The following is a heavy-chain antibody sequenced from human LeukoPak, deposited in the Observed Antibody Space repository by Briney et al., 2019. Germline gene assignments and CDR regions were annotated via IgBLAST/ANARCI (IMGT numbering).Heavy chain of an antibody. CDR3: AKYVGSYYFDY. CDR2: ISLSGGTT. CDR1: GFTFSIYG. Sequence: GGSLRLSCAASGFTFSIYGMSWVRQAPGKGLEWVSGISLSGGTTYYADSVKGRFTISRDNSKNTLYLQMNSLRPEDTAVYYCAKYVGSYYFDYWGQGTLVTVSS. V-gene: IGHV3-23*01. D-gene: IGHD1-26*01. J-gene: IGHJ4*02.